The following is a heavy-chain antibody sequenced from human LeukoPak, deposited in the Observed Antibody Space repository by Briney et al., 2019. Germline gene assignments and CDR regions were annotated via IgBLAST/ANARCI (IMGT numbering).Heavy chain of an antibody. CDR1: GGTFSSYA. CDR3: ARTYCGGDCYLWFDP. D-gene: IGHD2-21*02. V-gene: IGHV1-69*05. J-gene: IGHJ5*02. CDR2: IIPIFGTA. Sequence: SVKVSCKASGGTFSSYAISWVRQAPGHGLEWMGRIIPIFGTANYAQKFQGRVTITTDESTSTAYMELSSLRSEDTAVYYCARTYCGGDCYLWFDPWGQGTLVTVSS.